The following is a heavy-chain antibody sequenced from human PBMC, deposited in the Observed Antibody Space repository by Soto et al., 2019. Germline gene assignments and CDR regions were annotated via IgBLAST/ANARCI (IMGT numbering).Heavy chain of an antibody. CDR1: GYTFTDYY. V-gene: IGHV1-2*02. CDR3: AKLAYYHYAMDV. J-gene: IGHJ6*02. CDR2: ISPKSGDT. Sequence: ASVKVSCKDSGYTFTDYYLHWVRQAPGQGLEWMGWISPKSGDTKYAQNFQGRVTMTRDTSIRATYMELSSLTSDDTAVYYCAKLAYYHYAMDVWGQGTTVTVSS.